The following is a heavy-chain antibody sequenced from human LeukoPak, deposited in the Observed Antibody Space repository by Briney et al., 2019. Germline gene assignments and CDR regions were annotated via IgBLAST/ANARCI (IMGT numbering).Heavy chain of an antibody. CDR2: IRYDGSNK. J-gene: IGHJ6*03. V-gene: IGHV3-30*02. CDR1: GFTFSSYG. Sequence: GGSLRLSCAASGFTFSSYGMHWVRQAPGKGLEWVAFIRYDGSNKYYADSVKGRFTISGDNSKNTLYLQMNSLRAEDTAVYYCAKDGDGVDTAMVRYYYYYYMDVWGKGTTVTVSS. CDR3: AKDGDGVDTAMVRYYYYYYMDV. D-gene: IGHD5-18*01.